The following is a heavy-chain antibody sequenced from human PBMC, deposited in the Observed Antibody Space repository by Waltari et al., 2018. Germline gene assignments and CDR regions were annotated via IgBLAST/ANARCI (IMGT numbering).Heavy chain of an antibody. CDR3: AKDGATMLPYFDY. J-gene: IGHJ4*02. V-gene: IGHV4-39*07. D-gene: IGHD5-12*01. CDR2: IYYSGST. Sequence: QLQLQESGPGLVKPSETLSLTCTVSGGSISSSSYYWGWIRQPPGKGLEWIGSIYYSGSTYYNPSLKSRVNISVDTSKNQFSLKLSSVTAADTAVYYCAKDGATMLPYFDYWGQGTLVTVSS. CDR1: GGSISSSSYY.